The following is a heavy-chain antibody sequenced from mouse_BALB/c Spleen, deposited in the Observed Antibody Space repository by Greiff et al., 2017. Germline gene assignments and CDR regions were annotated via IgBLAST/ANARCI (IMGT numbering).Heavy chain of an antibody. D-gene: IGHD1-2*01. J-gene: IGHJ4*01. CDR1: GFTFSNYW. CDR3: TRNDGWIYAMDY. V-gene: IGHV6-6*02. Sequence: EVKVVESGGGLVQPGGSRKLSCVASGFTFSNYWMNWVRQSPEKGLEWVAEIRLKSNNYATHYAESVKGRFTISRDDSKSSVYLQMNNLRAEDTGIYYCTRNDGWIYAMDYWGQGTSVTVSS. CDR2: IRLKSNNYAT.